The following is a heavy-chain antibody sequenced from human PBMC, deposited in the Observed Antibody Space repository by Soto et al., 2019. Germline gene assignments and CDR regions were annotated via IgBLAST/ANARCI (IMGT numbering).Heavy chain of an antibody. J-gene: IGHJ6*02. D-gene: IGHD3-3*01. V-gene: IGHV4-4*07. CDR3: ARDLGYDFWSGYYKAFCMDV. CDR1: GGSISSYY. Sequence: SETLPLTCTVSGGSISSYYWSLIRQPAGKGLECIWRIYTSGSTNYNPSLKSRVTMSVDTSKNQFSLKLSSVTAADTAVYYCARDLGYDFWSGYYKAFCMDVWGQATTVTVPS. CDR2: IYTSGST.